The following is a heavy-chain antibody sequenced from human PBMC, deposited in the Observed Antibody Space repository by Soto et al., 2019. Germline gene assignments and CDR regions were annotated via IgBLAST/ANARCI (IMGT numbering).Heavy chain of an antibody. D-gene: IGHD1-1*01. CDR3: ARERTGTTSMDV. V-gene: IGHV1-8*01. CDR1: RYTFTSYD. J-gene: IGHJ6*02. CDR2: MNPNSGNT. Sequence: QVQLVQSGAEVKEPGASVKVSCKASRYTFTSYDINWVRQATGQGLEWMGWMNPNSGNTGYAQKFQGRVTMTRNTSISTAYMVLSSLRSEDTAVYYCARERTGTTSMDVWGQGTTVTVSS.